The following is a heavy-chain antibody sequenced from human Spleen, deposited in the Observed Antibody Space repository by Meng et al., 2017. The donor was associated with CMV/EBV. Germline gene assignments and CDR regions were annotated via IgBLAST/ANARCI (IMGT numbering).Heavy chain of an antibody. D-gene: IGHD3-10*01. CDR2: IIPIFGTA. V-gene: IGHV1-69*05. CDR1: GGTFSSYA. J-gene: IGHJ4*02. Sequence: SVKVSCKASGGTFSSYAISWVRQAPGQGLEWMGGIIPIFGTANHAQKFQGRVAITTDESTRTAYMELSSLRSEDTAVYYCAKWEGSKTGGYYFDYWGQGSLVTVSS. CDR3: AKWEGSKTGGYYFDY.